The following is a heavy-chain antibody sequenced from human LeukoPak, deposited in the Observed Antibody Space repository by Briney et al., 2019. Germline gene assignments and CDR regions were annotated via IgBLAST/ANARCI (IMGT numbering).Heavy chain of an antibody. CDR1: GGSISSHY. CDR3: ARWTEMATIGGGFDY. D-gene: IGHD5-24*01. Sequence: PSETLSLTCTVSGGSISSHYWSWIRQPPGKGLEWIGYIYYSGSTYYNPSLKSRVTISVDTSKNQFYLKLSSVTAADTAVYYCARWTEMATIGGGFDYWGQGTLVTVSS. CDR2: IYYSGST. V-gene: IGHV4-59*11. J-gene: IGHJ4*02.